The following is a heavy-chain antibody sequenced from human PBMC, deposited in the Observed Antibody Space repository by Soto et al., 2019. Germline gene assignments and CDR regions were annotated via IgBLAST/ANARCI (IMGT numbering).Heavy chain of an antibody. D-gene: IGHD3-16*01. J-gene: IGHJ4*02. CDR1: GDYINNYY. V-gene: IGHV4-59*08. CDR2: IFYTGST. Sequence: SETLSLTCTVSGDYINNYYWSWIRQSPGKGLEMIGYIFYTGSTYYNPSLNSRVTISVDRSKNQFSLQLSSMTAADTAMYYCTRLTIMAEFDYWGQGKLVTSPQ. CDR3: TRLTIMAEFDY.